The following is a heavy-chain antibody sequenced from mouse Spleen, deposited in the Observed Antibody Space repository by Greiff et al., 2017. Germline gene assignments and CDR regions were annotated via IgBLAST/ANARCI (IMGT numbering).Heavy chain of an antibody. CDR2: IDPETGGT. Sequence: LQESGAELVRPGASVTLSCKASGYTFTDYEMHWVKQTPVHGLEWIGAIDPETGGTAYNQKFKDKATLTADKSSSTAYMQLSSLTSEDSAVYYCAGFDYWGQGTTLTVSS. CDR1: GYTFTDYE. CDR3: AGFDY. J-gene: IGHJ2*01. V-gene: IGHV1-15*01.